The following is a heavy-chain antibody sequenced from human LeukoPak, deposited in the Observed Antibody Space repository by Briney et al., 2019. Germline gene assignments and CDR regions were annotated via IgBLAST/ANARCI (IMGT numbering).Heavy chain of an antibody. J-gene: IGHJ6*03. D-gene: IGHD6-19*01. CDR2: IWYDGSNK. Sequence: GGSLRLSCAASGFTFSSYGMHWVRQAPGKGLEWVAVIWYDGSNKYYADSVKGRFTISRDNSKNTLYLQMNSLRAEDTAVYYCAKDLSGRTYYMDVWGQGTTVTVSS. V-gene: IGHV3-33*06. CDR1: GFTFSSYG. CDR3: AKDLSGRTYYMDV.